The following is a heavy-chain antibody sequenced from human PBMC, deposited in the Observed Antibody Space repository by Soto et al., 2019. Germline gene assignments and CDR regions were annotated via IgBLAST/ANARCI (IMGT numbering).Heavy chain of an antibody. CDR2: IIPIFKST. CDR3: AREGRGKKAGYNGLVSLGY. Sequence: QVQLVQSGAEVKTPGSSLKVSCKVSGSRFSNYVISWVRQAPGHGLEWLGRIIPIFKSTKYAQNFQGRVTITADKSTSTASLELSSLRSDDTAVYYCAREGRGKKAGYNGLVSLGYWGQGTLVTVSS. CDR1: GSRFSNYV. D-gene: IGHD2-2*02. V-gene: IGHV1-69*06. J-gene: IGHJ4*02.